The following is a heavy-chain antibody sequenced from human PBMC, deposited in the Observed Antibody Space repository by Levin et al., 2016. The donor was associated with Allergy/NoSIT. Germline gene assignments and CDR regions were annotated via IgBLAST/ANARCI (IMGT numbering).Heavy chain of an antibody. CDR1: GFTFSSSW. CDR2: IHSDGSTT. CDR3: ARDRVGYNSNLFDY. V-gene: IGHV3-74*01. J-gene: IGHJ4*02. Sequence: GESLKISCVASGFTFSSSWMHWVRQVPGKGLLWVSRIHSDGSTTAYADSVKGRFTISRDNAKNTLYLQMNSLRGEDTAVYYCARDRVGYNSNLFDYWGQGILVTVSS. D-gene: IGHD5-24*01.